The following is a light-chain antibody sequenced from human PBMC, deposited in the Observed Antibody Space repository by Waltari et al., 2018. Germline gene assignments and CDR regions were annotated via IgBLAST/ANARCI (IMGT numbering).Light chain of an antibody. J-gene: IGKJ3*01. Sequence: SCRASQSINSYRAWYQQKPGQAPRLLIYGASTRATGIPARFSGSGSGTDFTLTISSLQSEDFAIYYCQQYNKWPLTFGPGTKVHF. CDR3: QQYNKWPLT. CDR1: QSINSY. CDR2: GAS. V-gene: IGKV3-15*01.